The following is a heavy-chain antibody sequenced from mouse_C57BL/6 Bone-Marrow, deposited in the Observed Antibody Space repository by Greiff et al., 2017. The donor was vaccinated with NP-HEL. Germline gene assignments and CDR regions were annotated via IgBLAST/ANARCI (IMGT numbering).Heavy chain of an antibody. CDR2: INPNNGGT. CDR1: GYTFTDYN. CDR3: ARGGPYDYAMDD. V-gene: IGHV1-22*01. J-gene: IGHJ4*01. Sequence: EVKLQESGPELVKPGASVKMSCKASGYTFTDYNMHWVKQSHGKSLEWIGYINPNNGGTSYNQKFKGKATLTVNKSSSTAYMELRSLTSEDSAVYYCARGGPYDYAMDDWGQGTSVTVSS. D-gene: IGHD6-5*01.